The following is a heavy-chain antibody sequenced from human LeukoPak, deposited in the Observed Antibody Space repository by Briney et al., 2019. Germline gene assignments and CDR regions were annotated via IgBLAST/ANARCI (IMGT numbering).Heavy chain of an antibody. CDR3: AREVYYYDSSGYYDY. J-gene: IGHJ4*02. CDR1: GFTFSSYA. V-gene: IGHV3-30-3*01. D-gene: IGHD3-22*01. CDR2: ISYDGSNK. Sequence: PGGSLRLSCAASGFTFSSYAMHWVRQAPGKGLEWVAVISYDGSNKYYADSVKGRLTISRDNSKNTLYLQMNSLRAEDTAVYYCAREVYYYDSSGYYDYWGQGTLVTVSS.